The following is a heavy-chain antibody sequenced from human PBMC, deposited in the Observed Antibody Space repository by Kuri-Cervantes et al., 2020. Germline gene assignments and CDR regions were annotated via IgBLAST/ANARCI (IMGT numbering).Heavy chain of an antibody. Sequence: GGSLRLSCTASGFTFTSYVMSWVRQAPGKGLEWVSAISASGGTTYSADSVKGRFTISRDNSKNTLYLQMNSLRAEDAAVYYCTTMNSGNSAFYYYYGMDVWGQGTTVTVSS. J-gene: IGHJ6*02. CDR1: GFTFTSYV. D-gene: IGHD4-23*01. CDR3: TTMNSGNSAFYYYYGMDV. CDR2: ISASGGTT. V-gene: IGHV3-23*01.